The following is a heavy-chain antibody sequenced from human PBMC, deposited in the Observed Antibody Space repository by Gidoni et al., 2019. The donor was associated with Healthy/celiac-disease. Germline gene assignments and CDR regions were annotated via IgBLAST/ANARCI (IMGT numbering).Heavy chain of an antibody. Sequence: QVQLVESGGGVVQPGRSLRLSCAASGFTFSSYAMHWVRQAPGKGLEWVAVISDDGSNKYYADSVKGRFTISRDNSKNTLYLQMNSLRAEDTAVYYCARDGYYYDSSGYVDYWGQGTLVTVSS. V-gene: IGHV3-30-3*01. D-gene: IGHD3-22*01. CDR3: ARDGYYYDSSGYVDY. J-gene: IGHJ4*02. CDR1: GFTFSSYA. CDR2: ISDDGSNK.